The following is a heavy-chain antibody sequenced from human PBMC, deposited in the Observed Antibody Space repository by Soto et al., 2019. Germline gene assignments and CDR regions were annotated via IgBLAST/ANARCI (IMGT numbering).Heavy chain of an antibody. CDR1: GFRFSDYG. D-gene: IGHD3-16*01. CDR3: ARSYYLADAFDV. V-gene: IGHV1-18*01. CDR2: ISAFNGNT. Sequence: ASVKVSCKASGFRFSDYGFNWLRQAPGQGLEWMGWISAFNGNTETAQGLQDRVTMTTDSSTTTAHMDLTNLTTDDTAIYYCARSYYLADAFDVWDQGTMVTVSS. J-gene: IGHJ3*01.